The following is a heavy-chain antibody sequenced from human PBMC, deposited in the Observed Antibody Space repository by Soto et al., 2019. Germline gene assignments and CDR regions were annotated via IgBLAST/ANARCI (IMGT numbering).Heavy chain of an antibody. J-gene: IGHJ4*02. CDR3: ANDRARGLPATGCW. D-gene: IGHD2-2*01. CDR2: ISGSGGST. V-gene: IGHV3-23*01. Sequence: EVQLLESGGGLVQPGGSLRLSCAASGFTFSSYAMSWVRQAPGKGLEWVSAISGSGGSTYYADSVKGRFTISRDNSKNTLYLQIDSERGDDTALYYCANDRARGLPATGCWWGQGTLVTVSS. CDR1: GFTFSSYA.